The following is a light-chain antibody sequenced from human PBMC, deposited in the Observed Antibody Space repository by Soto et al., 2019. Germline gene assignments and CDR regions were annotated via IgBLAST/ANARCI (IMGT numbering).Light chain of an antibody. CDR2: GAS. Sequence: LTQSPGTLSLSPGERATLSCRASQSVSSSYLAWYQQKPGQAPRLLIYGASSRATGIPDRFSGSGSGTDFTLTISRLEPEDFAVYYCQQYGSSPTTFGRGTKV. V-gene: IGKV3-20*01. J-gene: IGKJ1*01. CDR3: QQYGSSPTT. CDR1: QSVSSSY.